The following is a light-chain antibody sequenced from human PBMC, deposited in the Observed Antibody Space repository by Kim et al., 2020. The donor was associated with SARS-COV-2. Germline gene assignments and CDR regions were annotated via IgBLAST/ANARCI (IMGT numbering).Light chain of an antibody. CDR1: QSVSSC. Sequence: DIQMTQSPSTLSASVGDRVTITCRASQSVSSCLAWYQQKPGKAPKLLIYKASTLESGVSSRFSGSGSGTEFTLTISSLQPDDFATYYCQQYNSYSWTFGQGTKVDIK. CDR2: KAS. CDR3: QQYNSYSWT. J-gene: IGKJ1*01. V-gene: IGKV1-5*03.